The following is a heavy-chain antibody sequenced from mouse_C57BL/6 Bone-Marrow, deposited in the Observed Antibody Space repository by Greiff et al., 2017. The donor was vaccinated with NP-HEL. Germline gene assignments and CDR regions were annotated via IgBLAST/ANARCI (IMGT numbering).Heavy chain of an antibody. CDR2: IYPGGGYT. Sequence: QVQLKESGAELVRPGTSVKMSCKASGYTFTNYWIGWAKQRPGHGLEWIGDIYPGGGYTNYNEKFKGKATLTADKSSSTAYMQFSSLTSEDSAIYYCARVRLDYFDYWGQGTTLTVSS. V-gene: IGHV1-63*01. J-gene: IGHJ2*01. CDR3: ARVRLDYFDY. CDR1: GYTFTNYW. D-gene: IGHD3-2*02.